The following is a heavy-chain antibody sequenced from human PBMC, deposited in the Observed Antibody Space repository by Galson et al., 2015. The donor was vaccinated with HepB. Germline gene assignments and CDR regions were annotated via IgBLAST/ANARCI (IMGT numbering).Heavy chain of an antibody. Sequence: VKVSCKASGYSFTNYTMHWVRQAPGQRLEWMGWINGGNGNTKYLQKLQGRVTMTRDTSARTAYMELNSLRSEDTAVYYCVSDVIVVDHYYATDVWGQGTTVTVSS. CDR1: GYSFTNYT. CDR2: INGGNGNT. V-gene: IGHV1-3*01. CDR3: VSDVIVVDHYYATDV. J-gene: IGHJ6*02. D-gene: IGHD3-22*01.